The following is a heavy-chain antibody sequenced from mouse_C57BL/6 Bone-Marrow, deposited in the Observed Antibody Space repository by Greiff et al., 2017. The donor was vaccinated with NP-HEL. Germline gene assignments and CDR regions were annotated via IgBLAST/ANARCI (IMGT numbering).Heavy chain of an antibody. CDR1: GFNIKDDY. CDR3: TADYYGSSYDFDY. V-gene: IGHV14-4*01. CDR2: IDPENGDT. D-gene: IGHD1-1*01. J-gene: IGHJ2*01. Sequence: EVKLKESGAELVRPGASVKLSCTASGFNIKDDYMHWVKQRPEQGLEWIGWIDPENGDTEYASKFQGKATITADTSSHTAYLQLSSLTSEDTAVYYCTADYYGSSYDFDYWGQGTTLTVSS.